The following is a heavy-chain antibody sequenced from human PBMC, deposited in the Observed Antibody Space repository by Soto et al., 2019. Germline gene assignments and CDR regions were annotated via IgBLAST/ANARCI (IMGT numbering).Heavy chain of an antibody. CDR3: GKDTLDCSGGDCPLYYYYGMDV. J-gene: IGHJ6*02. V-gene: IGHV3-30*18. D-gene: IGHD2-15*01. CDR2: ISNDGTNK. Sequence: QVQLVESGGGVVQPGRSLRLSCAASGFTFRSYGMHWVRQAPGKGLEWLAVISNDGTNKYLADYVKGRLTLSRDNSRNTVSLEINNLRPEDTAVYYCGKDTLDCSGGDCPLYYYYGMDVWGQGTTVTVSS. CDR1: GFTFRSYG.